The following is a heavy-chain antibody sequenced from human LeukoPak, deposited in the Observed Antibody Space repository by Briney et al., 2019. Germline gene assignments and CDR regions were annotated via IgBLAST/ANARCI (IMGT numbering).Heavy chain of an antibody. CDR2: ISSRSSYI. J-gene: IGHJ4*02. CDR1: GFSFSSYN. D-gene: IGHD3/OR15-3a*01. CDR3: AEDWTGYQYYFDS. Sequence: GGSLRLSCAASGFSFSSYNMNWVRQAPGKGLQWVSAISSRSSYIYYADSVKGRFTISRDNAKNSLFLQMNSLRAEDTAIYYCAEDWTGYQYYFDSWGQGTLVTVSS. V-gene: IGHV3-21*04.